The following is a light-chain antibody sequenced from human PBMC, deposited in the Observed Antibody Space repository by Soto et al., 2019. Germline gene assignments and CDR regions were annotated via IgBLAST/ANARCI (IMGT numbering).Light chain of an antibody. V-gene: IGKV3-20*01. CDR1: QSVSSSY. J-gene: IGKJ1*01. Sequence: EIVLTQSPGTLSLSPGERATLSCRASQSVSSSYLAWYQQKPGQAPRLLIYGASSRATGIPDRFSGSGSGTDFTLTISRLEPEEFAVYYCQQYGRTFGQGTKVDI. CDR3: QQYGRT. CDR2: GAS.